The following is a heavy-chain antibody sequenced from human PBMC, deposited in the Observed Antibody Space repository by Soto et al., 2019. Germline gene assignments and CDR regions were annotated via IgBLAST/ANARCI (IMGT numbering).Heavy chain of an antibody. D-gene: IGHD6-6*01. J-gene: IGHJ6*02. CDR2: ISGSGGST. V-gene: IGHV3-23*01. CDR3: ASDIAARPRVDYYGMDV. CDR1: GFTFSSYA. Sequence: GGSLRLSCAASGFTFSSYAMSWVRQAPGKGLEWVSAISGSGGSTYYADSVKGRFTISRDNSKNTLYLQMNSLRAEDTAVYYCASDIAARPRVDYYGMDVWGQGTTVTVSS.